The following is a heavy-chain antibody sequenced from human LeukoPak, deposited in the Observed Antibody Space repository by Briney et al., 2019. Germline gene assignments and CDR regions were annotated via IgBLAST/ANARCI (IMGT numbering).Heavy chain of an antibody. V-gene: IGHV3-23*01. Sequence: PGGSLRLSCAASGFTFSSYATSWVRQAPGKGLEWVSAISGSGGSTYYADSVKGRFTISRDNSKNTLYLQMNSLRAEDTAVYYCAKAMVRGVIVSLLDYWGQGTLVTVSS. D-gene: IGHD3-10*01. CDR2: ISGSGGST. J-gene: IGHJ4*02. CDR1: GFTFSSYA. CDR3: AKAMVRGVIVSLLDY.